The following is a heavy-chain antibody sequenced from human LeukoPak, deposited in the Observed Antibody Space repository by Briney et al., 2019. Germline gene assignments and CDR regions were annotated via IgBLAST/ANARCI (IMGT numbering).Heavy chain of an antibody. D-gene: IGHD6-13*01. CDR1: GGSFSGYY. J-gene: IGHJ4*02. CDR3: ARVTGYMTEDYFDY. CDR2: INHSGST. V-gene: IGHV4-34*01. Sequence: SETLSLTCAVYGGSFSGYYWSWIRQPPGKGLEWIGEINHSGSTNYNPSLKSRVTISVDTSKDQFSLRLSSVTAADTAVYYCARVTGYMTEDYFDYWGQGTLITVSS.